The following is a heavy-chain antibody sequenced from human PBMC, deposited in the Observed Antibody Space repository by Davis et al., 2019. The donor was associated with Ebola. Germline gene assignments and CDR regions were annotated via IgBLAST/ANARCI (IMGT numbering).Heavy chain of an antibody. CDR2: INGGNGDT. D-gene: IGHD1-26*01. J-gene: IGHJ6*02. CDR3: ARALSSGTYWGFFYYGMDV. V-gene: IGHV1-3*01. Sequence: ASVKVSCKASGYTFTGYAMHWVRQAPGQRLEWMGWINGGNGDTKYLQKFQGRVTFTRDTSASTAYMELSSLRSEDTAVYYCARALSSGTYWGFFYYGMDVWGQGTTVTVPS. CDR1: GYTFTGYA.